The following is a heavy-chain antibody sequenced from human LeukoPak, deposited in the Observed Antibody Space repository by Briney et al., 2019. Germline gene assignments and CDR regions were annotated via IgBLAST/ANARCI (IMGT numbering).Heavy chain of an antibody. CDR2: LNPNSGGT. D-gene: IGHD6-13*01. CDR3: ARVPVLDMGIPLGEYYYYGMDV. Sequence: ASVKVSCKSSGYTFTGYYMRWVRQDPGQGLKWIGWLNPNSGGTNYAQKFQGRVTMTRDTSISTAYMQLSRLRSDDTAVYYCARVPVLDMGIPLGEYYYYGMDVWGQGTTVTVSS. CDR1: GYTFTGYY. V-gene: IGHV1-2*02. J-gene: IGHJ6*02.